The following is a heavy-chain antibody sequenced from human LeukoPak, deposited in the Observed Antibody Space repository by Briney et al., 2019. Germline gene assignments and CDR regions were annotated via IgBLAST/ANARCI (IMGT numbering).Heavy chain of an antibody. D-gene: IGHD2-2*01. Sequence: GGSLRLSCAASGFTFSSYSMNWVRQAPGKGLEWVSYISSSSSTIYYADSVKGRFTISRDNAKNSLYLQMNSLRDEDTAVYYCAKDRSIVVVPAAFDYWGQGTLVTVSS. CDR1: GFTFSSYS. V-gene: IGHV3-48*02. CDR3: AKDRSIVVVPAAFDY. CDR2: ISSSSSTI. J-gene: IGHJ4*02.